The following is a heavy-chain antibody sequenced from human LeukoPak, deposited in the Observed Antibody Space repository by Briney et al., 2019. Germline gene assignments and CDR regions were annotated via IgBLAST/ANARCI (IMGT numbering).Heavy chain of an antibody. V-gene: IGHV4-59*08. D-gene: IGHD6-13*01. Sequence: SETLSLTCTVSGGSISNYYWNWIRQPPGKGLEWIGSIYHSGSTYYNPSLKSRVTISVDTSKNQFSLKLSSVTAADTAVYYCARYALYSSSWFFDYWGQGTLVTVSS. J-gene: IGHJ4*02. CDR1: GGSISNYY. CDR2: IYHSGST. CDR3: ARYALYSSSWFFDY.